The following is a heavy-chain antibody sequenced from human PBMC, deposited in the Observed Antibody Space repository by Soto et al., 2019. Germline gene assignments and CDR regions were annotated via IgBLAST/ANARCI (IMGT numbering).Heavy chain of an antibody. D-gene: IGHD3-22*01. V-gene: IGHV2-5*02. CDR1: GFSLSTSGVG. CDR2: IYWDDDK. J-gene: IGHJ6*02. Sequence: SGPTLVNPTQTLTLTCTFSGFSLSTSGVGVGWIRQPPGKALEWLALIYWDDDKRYSPSLKSRLTITKDTSKNQVVLTMTNMDPVDTATYYCAHSGYYDSSGYSSKDYYYYGMDVWGQGTTVTVSS. CDR3: AHSGYYDSSGYSSKDYYYYGMDV.